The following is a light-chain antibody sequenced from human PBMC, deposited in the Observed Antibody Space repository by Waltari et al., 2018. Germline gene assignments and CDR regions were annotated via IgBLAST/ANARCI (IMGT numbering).Light chain of an antibody. V-gene: IGKV3-20*01. J-gene: IGKJ2*03. CDR1: ERVDSRY. Sequence: EIVLTQSPGTLSLSPGERAALSCRASERVDSRYLAWYQQKPDQAPSLLIYSTSSRATGIPDRFSGSGSGTDFTLTITKLEPEDFAVYYCQQFGSSSFSFGQGTKLEIK. CDR3: QQFGSSSFS. CDR2: STS.